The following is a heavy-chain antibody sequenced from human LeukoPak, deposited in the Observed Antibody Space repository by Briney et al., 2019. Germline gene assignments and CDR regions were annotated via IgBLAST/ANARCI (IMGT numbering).Heavy chain of an antibody. CDR2: ISSSGSTI. D-gene: IGHD2-15*01. Sequence: GGSLRLSCAASGFTFSSYEMNWVRQAPGKGLEWVSYISSSGSTIYYADSVKGRFTISRDNAKNSLYLQMNSLRAEDTAVYYCARERVVADTYYYYYYGMDVWGQGTTVTVSS. CDR3: ARERVVADTYYYYYYGMDV. V-gene: IGHV3-48*03. J-gene: IGHJ6*02. CDR1: GFTFSSYE.